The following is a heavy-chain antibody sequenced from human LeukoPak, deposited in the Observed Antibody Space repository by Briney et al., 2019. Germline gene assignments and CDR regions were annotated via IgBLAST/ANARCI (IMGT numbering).Heavy chain of an antibody. J-gene: IGHJ4*02. CDR2: ISWTTGGTV. Sequence: PGGSLRLSCAASGFTFEDYAMHWVRQAPGEGLEWVSGISWTTGGTVGYADSVKGRFTISRDDAKNSLNLQMNSLRPEDTALYYCAKRSAAGTVGYFDYWGQGTLVTVSS. V-gene: IGHV3-9*01. CDR1: GFTFEDYA. D-gene: IGHD6-13*01. CDR3: AKRSAAGTVGYFDY.